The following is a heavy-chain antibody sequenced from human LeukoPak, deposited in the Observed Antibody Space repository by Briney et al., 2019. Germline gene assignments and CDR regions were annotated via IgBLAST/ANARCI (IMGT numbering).Heavy chain of an antibody. CDR2: IRSKTDGGTT. Sequence: GGSLRLSCAASGFTFSDAWMTWVRQAPGKGLECVGFIRSKTDGGTTDSAAPVKGRFTVSRDDSKNTLYLQMNSLKTEDTAVYYCTTWSSQFNYWGQGTLVTVSS. V-gene: IGHV3-15*01. CDR1: GFTFSDAW. J-gene: IGHJ4*02. CDR3: TTWSSQFNY. D-gene: IGHD6-6*01.